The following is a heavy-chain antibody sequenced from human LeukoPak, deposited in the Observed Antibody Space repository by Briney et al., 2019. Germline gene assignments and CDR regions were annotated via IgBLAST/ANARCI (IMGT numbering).Heavy chain of an antibody. D-gene: IGHD2/OR15-2a*01. CDR2: ISAYNGNT. V-gene: IGHV1-18*01. CDR3: AFSRYYLQGSYYYMDV. J-gene: IGHJ6*03. CDR1: GYTFTSYG. Sequence: AASVKVSCKASGYTFTSYGISWVRQAPGQGLEWMGWISAYNGNTNYAQKLQGRVTMTTDTSTSTAYMELRSLRSDDTAVYYCAFSRYYLQGSYYYMDVWGKGTTVTVSS.